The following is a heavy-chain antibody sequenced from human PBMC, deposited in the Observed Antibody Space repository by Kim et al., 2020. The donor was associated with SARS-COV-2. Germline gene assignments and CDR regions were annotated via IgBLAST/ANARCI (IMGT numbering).Heavy chain of an antibody. CDR1: GFSASDHY. CDR3: TRGFRFLDMNL. CDR2: TRDKTRGYST. Sequence: GGSLRLSCVASGFSASDHYIDWVRQAPGRGLEWVGRTRDKTRGYSTDYAASVRGRFSLSRDISKNSIYLQMNNLKIEDTAVYYCTRGFRFLDMNLWGQGTTVTVSS. J-gene: IGHJ6*02. D-gene: IGHD3-3*01. V-gene: IGHV3-72*01.